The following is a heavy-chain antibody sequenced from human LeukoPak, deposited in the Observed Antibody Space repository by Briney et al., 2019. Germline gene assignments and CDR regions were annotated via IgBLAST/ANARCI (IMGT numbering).Heavy chain of an antibody. Sequence: GESLKISCKASGYSFSNYWIGWVRQMPGKGLEWMGIIYPGDSDTRYSPSFQGRVTMSVDKSISTAYLQWSSLKASDTAMYYCARSSLQYSSGWYDPWGQGTLVTVSS. CDR1: GYSFSNYW. CDR3: ARSSLQYSSGWYDP. J-gene: IGHJ5*02. D-gene: IGHD3-22*01. V-gene: IGHV5-51*01. CDR2: IYPGDSDT.